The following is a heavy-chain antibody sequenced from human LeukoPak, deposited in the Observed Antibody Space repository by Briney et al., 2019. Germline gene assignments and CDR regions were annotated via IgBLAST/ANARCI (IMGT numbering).Heavy chain of an antibody. J-gene: IGHJ4*02. CDR1: GYTFTSYS. CDR3: ARGLGGSGSYFLTFDY. D-gene: IGHD1-26*01. CDR2: ISAYNGIT. Sequence: ASVKVSCKASGYTFTSYSINWVRQAPGQGLEWMGWISAYNGITKYAQKLQGRVTMTTDTSTSTAYMELRSLRSDDTAVYYCARGLGGSGSYFLTFDYWGQGTLVTVSS. V-gene: IGHV1-18*01.